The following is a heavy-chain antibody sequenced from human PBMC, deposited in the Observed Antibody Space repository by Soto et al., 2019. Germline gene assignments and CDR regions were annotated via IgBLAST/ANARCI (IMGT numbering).Heavy chain of an antibody. J-gene: IGHJ4*02. V-gene: IGHV1-69*02. CDR1: VGTFSSYS. D-gene: IGHD6-19*01. CDR3: ARGGVAGFDY. CDR2: IIPILGIA. Sequence: QVQLVQSGAEVKKPGSSVKVSCKASVGTFSSYSISWVRQAPGQGLEWMGRIIPILGIANYAQKFQGRVTITADKSTSTAYMELSSLRAEDTAVYHCARGGVAGFDYWGQGTLVTVSS.